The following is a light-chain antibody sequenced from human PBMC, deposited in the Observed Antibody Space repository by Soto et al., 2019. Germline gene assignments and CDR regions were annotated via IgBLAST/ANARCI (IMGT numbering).Light chain of an antibody. CDR1: QSVRSSY. V-gene: IGKV3-20*01. CDR3: QQYADSPLT. J-gene: IGKJ4*01. Sequence: IVLTQSQGTLSLSPGERATLSCRASQSVRSSYLAWYQQKPGQAPRLLIYGASSRATGIPDRFTGSGSGTDFTLTISRLEPEDFALYYCQQYADSPLTFGGGAKVEIK. CDR2: GAS.